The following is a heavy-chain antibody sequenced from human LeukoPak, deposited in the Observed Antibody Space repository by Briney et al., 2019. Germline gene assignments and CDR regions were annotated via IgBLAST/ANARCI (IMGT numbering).Heavy chain of an antibody. J-gene: IGHJ4*02. CDR1: GYTFTIYG. CDR3: ARDPGSSRGFDY. Sequence: GASVKVSCKASGYTFTIYGISWVRQAPGQGPEWMGWISTYNGNTNYAQKFQGRVTMTTDTSTSTAYMELRSLRSDDTAVYYCARDPGSSRGFDYWGQGAQVTVSS. V-gene: IGHV1-18*01. D-gene: IGHD6-6*01. CDR2: ISTYNGNT.